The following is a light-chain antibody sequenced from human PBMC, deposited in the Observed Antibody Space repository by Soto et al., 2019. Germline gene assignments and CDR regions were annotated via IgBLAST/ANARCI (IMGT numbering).Light chain of an antibody. J-gene: IGKJ1*01. CDR1: QSVLYSSNNKNY. CDR2: WAS. V-gene: IGKV4-1*01. CDR3: QQYYRTPPWT. Sequence: DIVMTQSPDSLAVSLGERATINCKSSQSVLYSSNNKNYLAWYQQKPGQPPKLLIYWASTRESGVPDRFSGSGSGTDFTLTISSLQAEDVAVSYCQQYYRTPPWTFGQGPKVEIK.